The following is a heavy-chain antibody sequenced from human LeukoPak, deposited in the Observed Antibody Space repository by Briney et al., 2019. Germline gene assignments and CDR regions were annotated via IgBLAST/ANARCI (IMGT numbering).Heavy chain of an antibody. CDR1: GFTLSSYS. D-gene: IGHD1-26*01. CDR2: ITSSSFTI. CDR3: ARAGSGRSPDWFDP. Sequence: GGSLRLSCAASGFTLSSYSMNWVRQAPGKGLEWVSSITSSSFTIYYADSVKGRFTISRDNAKNSLYLQMNSLRAEDTAVYYCARAGSGRSPDWFDPWGQGTLVTVSS. J-gene: IGHJ5*02. V-gene: IGHV3-48*04.